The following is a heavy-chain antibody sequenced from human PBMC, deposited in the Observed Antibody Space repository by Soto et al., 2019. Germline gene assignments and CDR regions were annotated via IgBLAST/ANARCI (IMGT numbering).Heavy chain of an antibody. CDR1: GYIFTDYY. CDR2: INPNSGGT. V-gene: IGHV1-2*06. CDR3: AREDYYGSGSYFSHWFDP. J-gene: IGHJ5*02. D-gene: IGHD3-10*01. Sequence: ASVKVSCKASGYIFTDYYMHWVRQAPGQELGWMGRINPNSGGTNYAQKFQGRVTMTRDTSISTAYTELSSLRSEDTATYYCAREDYYGSGSYFSHWFDPWGQGTLVTISS.